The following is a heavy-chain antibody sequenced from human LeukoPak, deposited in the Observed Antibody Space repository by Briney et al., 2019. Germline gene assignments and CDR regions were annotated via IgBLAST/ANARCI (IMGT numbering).Heavy chain of an antibody. CDR2: INHSGST. V-gene: IGHV4-34*01. Sequence: SSETLSLTCAVYGGSFSGYYWSWIRQPPGKGLEWIGEINHSGSTNYNPSLKSRVTISVDTSKNQLSLKLSSVTAADTAVYYCARYGRRGLLHGFDIWGQGTMVTVSS. CDR1: GGSFSGYY. J-gene: IGHJ3*02. CDR3: ARYGRRGLLHGFDI. D-gene: IGHD2-15*01.